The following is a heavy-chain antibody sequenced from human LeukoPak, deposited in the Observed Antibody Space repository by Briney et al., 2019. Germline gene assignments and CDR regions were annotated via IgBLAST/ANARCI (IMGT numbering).Heavy chain of an antibody. D-gene: IGHD4-17*01. J-gene: IGHJ4*02. Sequence: SETLSLTCTVSGGSISSYYWSWIRQPPGKGLEWIGYIYYSGSTNYNPSLKSRVTISVDTSKNHFSLKPSSVTAADTAMYYCAGADYCDYGVYYWGQGTLVTVSS. CDR3: AGADYCDYGVYY. V-gene: IGHV4-59*01. CDR1: GGSISSYY. CDR2: IYYSGST.